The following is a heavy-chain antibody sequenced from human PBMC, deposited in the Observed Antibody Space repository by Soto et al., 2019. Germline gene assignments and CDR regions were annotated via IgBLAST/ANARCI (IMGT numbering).Heavy chain of an antibody. J-gene: IGHJ5*02. V-gene: IGHV3-30-3*01. CDR3: AREVEMLNGGINWFDP. CDR2: ISYDGSNK. Sequence: GGSLRLSCAASGFTFSSYAMHWVRQAPGKGLEWVAVISYDGSNKYYADSVKGRFTISRDNSKNTLYLQMNSLRAEDTAVYYCAREVEMLNGGINWFDPWGQGTLVTVSS. CDR1: GFTFSSYA. D-gene: IGHD7-27*01.